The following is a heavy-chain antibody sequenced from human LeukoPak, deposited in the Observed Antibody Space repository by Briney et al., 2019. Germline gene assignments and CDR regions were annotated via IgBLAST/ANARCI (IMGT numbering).Heavy chain of an antibody. CDR3: ARDAMGYCSSTSCYFGMDV. D-gene: IGHD2-2*01. J-gene: IGHJ6*04. Sequence: SETLSLTCTVSGASISSSDYYWAWIRQPPGKGLEWIGSIYYSGSTYYNPSLKSRVTISVDTSKNQFSLKLSSVTAADMAVYYCARDAMGYCSSTSCYFGMDVWGKGTTVTISS. V-gene: IGHV4-39*07. CDR2: IYYSGST. CDR1: GASISSSDYY.